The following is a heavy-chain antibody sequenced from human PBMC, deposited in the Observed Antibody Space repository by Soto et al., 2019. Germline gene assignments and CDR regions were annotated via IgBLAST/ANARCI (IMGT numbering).Heavy chain of an antibody. V-gene: IGHV4-61*01. CDR1: GDSVSSGLYY. D-gene: IGHD1-26*01. J-gene: IGHJ3*01. CDR2: IYYSGST. CDR3: AREGVIWSFWANAFDV. Sequence: SETLSLTCTVSGDSVSSGLYYWGWVRQPPGKGLEWIGYIYYSGSTNYNPSLENRVTMSLATSKNQFSLQLSSVTPEDTAVYYCAREGVIWSFWANAFDVWGQGTMVTVPS.